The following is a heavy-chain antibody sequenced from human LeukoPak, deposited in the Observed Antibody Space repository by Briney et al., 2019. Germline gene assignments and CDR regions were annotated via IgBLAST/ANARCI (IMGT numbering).Heavy chain of an antibody. Sequence: SETLSLACTVSGYSISSGYYWGWFRQPPGKGLEWIGSIYHSGSTYYNPSLKSRVTISVDTSKNQFSLKLSSVTAADTAVYYCARVRYYDSSGYHHYYYYYMDVWGKGTTVTVSS. J-gene: IGHJ6*03. CDR3: ARVRYYDSSGYHHYYYYYMDV. V-gene: IGHV4-38-2*02. D-gene: IGHD3-22*01. CDR1: GYSISSGYY. CDR2: IYHSGST.